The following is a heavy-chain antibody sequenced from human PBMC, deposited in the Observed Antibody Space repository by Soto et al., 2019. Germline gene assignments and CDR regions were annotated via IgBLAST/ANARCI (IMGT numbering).Heavy chain of an antibody. CDR3: AKSAKGESHFYGMDV. V-gene: IGHV3-23*01. CDR2: VSGSGGST. CDR1: GFRFSTYA. J-gene: IGHJ6*02. Sequence: VQLLESGGGLVQPGGSLRLSCAASGFRFSTYAMTWVRQAPGKGLEWVSAVSGSGGSTLYEDSVKGRFTISRDNSKDTLHLLMNSLRAEDTAVYYCAKSAKGESHFYGMDVWGQGTTVTVSS.